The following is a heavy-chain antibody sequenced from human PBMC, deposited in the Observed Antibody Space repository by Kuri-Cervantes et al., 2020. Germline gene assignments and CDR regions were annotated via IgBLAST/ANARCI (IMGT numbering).Heavy chain of an antibody. V-gene: IGHV3-74*03. Sequence: GGSLRLSCAASGFTFSNYWIHWVRQAPGQGLVWVSRINTDGSSITYADSVKGRFTISRDNAKNTLYLQVNSLRTEDTAIYYCARDRDYNQFDYWGQGTLVTVSS. CDR1: GFTFSNYW. CDR2: INTDGSSI. D-gene: IGHD4-11*01. CDR3: ARDRDYNQFDY. J-gene: IGHJ4*02.